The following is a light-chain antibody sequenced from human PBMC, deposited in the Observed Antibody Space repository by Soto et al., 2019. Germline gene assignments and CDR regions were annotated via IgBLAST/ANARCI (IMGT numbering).Light chain of an antibody. V-gene: IGLV2-23*01. CDR3: CSYARGSTVV. J-gene: IGLJ3*02. CDR2: EDS. CDR1: SSDVGSYNL. Sequence: QSALTQPASVSGSPGQSITISCTGTSSDVGSYNLVSWYQQHPGKAPKLMIYEDSKRPSGVSNRFFGSKSGNTASLTISGLQDEDEADYFCCSYARGSTVVFGGGTELTVL.